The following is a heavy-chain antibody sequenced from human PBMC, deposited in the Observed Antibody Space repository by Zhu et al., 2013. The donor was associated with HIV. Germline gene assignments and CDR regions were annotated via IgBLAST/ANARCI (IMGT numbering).Heavy chain of an antibody. D-gene: IGHD4-17*01. CDR2: IIPMFGPA. J-gene: IGHJ1*01. V-gene: IGHV1-69*18. CDR1: GGTFSNYG. Sequence: QVQLVQSGAEVKKPGSSVKVSCKASGGTFSNYGFSWVRQAPGQGLEWMGRIIPMFGPANYAQELQGRVTITADESTSTAYMELSSLRSDDTAVYYCARASGRNDYGDYVGYFQHWGQGHPGHRLL. CDR3: ARASGRNDYGDYVGYFQH.